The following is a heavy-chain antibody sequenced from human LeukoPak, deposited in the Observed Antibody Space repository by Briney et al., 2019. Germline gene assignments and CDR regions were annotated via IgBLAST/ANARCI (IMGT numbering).Heavy chain of an antibody. CDR2: IYHSGST. D-gene: IGHD3-16*01. V-gene: IGHV4-4*02. CDR1: GGSISSSNW. CDR3: ARVRRPLLNYYGMDV. J-gene: IGHJ6*02. Sequence: KPSETLCLTCAVSGGSISSSNWWSWVRQPPGEGLEWIGEIYHSGSTNYNPSLKSRVTISVDKSKNQFSLKLSSVTAADTAVYYCARVRRPLLNYYGMDVWGQGTTVTVSS.